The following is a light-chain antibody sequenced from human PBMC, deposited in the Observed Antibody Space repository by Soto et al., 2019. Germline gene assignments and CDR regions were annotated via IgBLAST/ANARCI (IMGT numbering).Light chain of an antibody. CDR2: KAS. CDR1: QTISTY. Sequence: DIQMTQTPSTLSASVGDRFTITFLASQTISTYLAWYQQKPGKAPKLLIYKASSLGSGVPSRFSGSGSGTDFTLTISSLQPDDSATYYCQHYNTYTWTFGLGTKVDIK. CDR3: QHYNTYTWT. J-gene: IGKJ1*01. V-gene: IGKV1-5*03.